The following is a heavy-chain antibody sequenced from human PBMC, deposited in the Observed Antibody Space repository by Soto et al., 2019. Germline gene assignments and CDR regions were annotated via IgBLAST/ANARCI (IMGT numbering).Heavy chain of an antibody. J-gene: IGHJ4*02. CDR1: GGTFSSYA. D-gene: IGHD1-26*01. V-gene: IGHV1-69*13. Sequence: PVKVSCKASGGTFSSYAISWVRQAPGQGLEWMGGIIPIFGTANYAQKFQGRVTITADESTSTAYMELSSLRSEDTAVYYCARGVGAIAYYFDYWGQGTLVTVSS. CDR3: ARGVGAIAYYFDY. CDR2: IIPIFGTA.